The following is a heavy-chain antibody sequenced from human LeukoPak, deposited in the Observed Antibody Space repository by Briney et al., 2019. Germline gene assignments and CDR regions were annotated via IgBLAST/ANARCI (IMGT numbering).Heavy chain of an antibody. Sequence: GGSLRLSCAASGFTFSNYWMHWVRQVPGKGLVWVSRINPGGSSTTYADSVRGRFTIFRDNAKNTLYLQMDSLRAEDTGVYYCARSNQADDYWGQGTLVTVSS. D-gene: IGHD1-14*01. CDR1: GFTFSNYW. CDR2: INPGGSST. V-gene: IGHV3-74*01. J-gene: IGHJ4*02. CDR3: ARSNQADDY.